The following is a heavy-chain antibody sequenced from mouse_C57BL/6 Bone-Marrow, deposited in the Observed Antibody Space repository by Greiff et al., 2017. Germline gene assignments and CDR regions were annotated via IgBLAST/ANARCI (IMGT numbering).Heavy chain of an antibody. J-gene: IGHJ3*01. D-gene: IGHD1-1*01. CDR2: IYPRSGNT. Sequence: VHLVESGAELARPGASVKLSCKASGYTFTSYGISWVKQRTGQGLEWIGEIYPRSGNTYYNEKFKGKATLTADKSSSTAYMELRSLTSEDSAVYFCARIHYYGSSYGFAYWGQGTLVTVSA. CDR3: ARIHYYGSSYGFAY. V-gene: IGHV1-81*01. CDR1: GYTFTSYG.